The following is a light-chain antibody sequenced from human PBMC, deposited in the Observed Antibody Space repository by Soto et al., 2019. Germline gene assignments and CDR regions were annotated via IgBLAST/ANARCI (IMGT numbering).Light chain of an antibody. CDR2: EVS. CDR1: ISDIGTYYY. V-gene: IGLV2-8*01. J-gene: IGLJ2*01. Sequence: QSVLTQPPSASGSPGQTVTISCTGTISDIGTYYYVSWYQQHPGKAPKLIIYEVSERPSGVPDRFSGSKSGNTASLTVSGLQAEDDAFYYCCSYAGSNTLVFGGGTKLTVL. CDR3: CSYAGSNTLV.